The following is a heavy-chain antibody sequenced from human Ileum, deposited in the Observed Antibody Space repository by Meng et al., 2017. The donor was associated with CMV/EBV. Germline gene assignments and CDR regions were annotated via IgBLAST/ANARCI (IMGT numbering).Heavy chain of an antibody. D-gene: IGHD3-10*01. CDR3: ARGLWFGGYGMDV. Sequence: SETLSLTCTVSGDSLNTRNYYWGWIRQPPGKGLEWIGSFYYSGTTYSNPSLKSRVTILVDTSNNHFSLKLNSVTAADTAVYYCARGLWFGGYGMDVWGQGTTVTVSS. CDR2: FYYSGTT. J-gene: IGHJ6*02. CDR1: GDSLNTRNYY. V-gene: IGHV4-39*07.